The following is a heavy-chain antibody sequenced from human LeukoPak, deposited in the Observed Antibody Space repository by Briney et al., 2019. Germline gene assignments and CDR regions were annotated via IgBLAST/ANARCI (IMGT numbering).Heavy chain of an antibody. CDR2: IYYSGST. V-gene: IGHV4-39*07. CDR3: ARGIGFGELPRP. D-gene: IGHD3-10*01. J-gene: IGHJ5*02. CDR1: GGSISSSSYY. Sequence: ETLSLTCTVSGGSISSSSYYWGWVRQPPGRGLEWIGSIYYSGSTYYNPSLKSRVTISVDTSKNQFSLKLSSVTAADTAVYYCARGIGFGELPRPWGQGTLVTVSS.